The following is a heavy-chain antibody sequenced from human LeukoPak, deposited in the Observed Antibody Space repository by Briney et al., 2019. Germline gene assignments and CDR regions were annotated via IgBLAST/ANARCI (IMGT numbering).Heavy chain of an antibody. Sequence: GRSLRLSCAASGFTFSSSPMHWVRQAPDKGLEWVAIIPKDGSNQYYADSVKGRFTISRDNSKDTLFLQMNSLRGEDTAVYYRSRDYWDLVDQWGQGTLV. CDR2: IPKDGSNQ. V-gene: IGHV3-30-3*01. CDR1: GFTFSSSP. D-gene: IGHD2-8*02. J-gene: IGHJ4*01. CDR3: SRDYWDLVDQ.